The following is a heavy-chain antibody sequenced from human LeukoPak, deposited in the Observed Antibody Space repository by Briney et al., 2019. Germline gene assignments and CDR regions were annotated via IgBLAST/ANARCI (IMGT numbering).Heavy chain of an antibody. J-gene: IGHJ6*04. Sequence: GGSLRLSCAASGFTFRNYWMSWVRQAPGKGLEWVANIKQDGSEKDYVDSVKGRFTISRDNAKNSLYLQMNSLRAEDTAVYYCAELGITMIGGVWGKGTTVTISS. V-gene: IGHV3-7*01. CDR1: GFTFRNYW. CDR2: IKQDGSEK. CDR3: AELGITMIGGV. D-gene: IGHD3-10*02.